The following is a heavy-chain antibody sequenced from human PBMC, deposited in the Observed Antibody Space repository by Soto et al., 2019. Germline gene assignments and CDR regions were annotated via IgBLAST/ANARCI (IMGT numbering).Heavy chain of an antibody. V-gene: IGHV4-39*01. Sequence: SETLSVTCSVADGSISSSSYYWGWIRQPPGKGLEWIGSIYYSGSTYYNPSLKSRVTISVDTSKNQFSLKLSSVTAADTAVYYCARYYYDSSGYYPTDYGMDVWGQGTTVTVSS. CDR2: IYYSGST. CDR1: DGSISSSSYY. D-gene: IGHD3-22*01. J-gene: IGHJ6*02. CDR3: ARYYYDSSGYYPTDYGMDV.